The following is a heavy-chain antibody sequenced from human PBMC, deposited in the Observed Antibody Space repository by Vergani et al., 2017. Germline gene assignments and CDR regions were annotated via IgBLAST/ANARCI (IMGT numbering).Heavy chain of an antibody. CDR2: ISSDGGST. J-gene: IGHJ4*02. CDR1: GFTFSTYA. Sequence: VQLVQSGAEVKKPGSSVKVSCKASGFTFSTYAMTWVRQAPGKGLEWVSTISSDGGSTYYADSVKGRFTISRDNSKNTLFLQMNSLTAEDTAIYYCAGPQGTSAYYYGGFDYWGQGILVTVSS. D-gene: IGHD3-22*01. CDR3: AGPQGTSAYYYGGFDY. V-gene: IGHV3-23*04.